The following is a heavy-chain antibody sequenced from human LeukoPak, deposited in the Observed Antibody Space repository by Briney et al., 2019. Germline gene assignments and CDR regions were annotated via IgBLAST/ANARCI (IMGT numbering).Heavy chain of an antibody. D-gene: IGHD2-2*01. Sequence: SETLSLTCTVSGYSISSGYYWGWIRQPPGKGLEWIGEINHSGSTNYNPSLKSRVTISVDTSKNQFSLKLSSVTAADTAVYYCARSRRYQLLRHAFDIWGQGTMVTVSS. CDR1: GYSISSGYY. V-gene: IGHV4-38-2*02. J-gene: IGHJ3*02. CDR2: INHSGST. CDR3: ARSRRYQLLRHAFDI.